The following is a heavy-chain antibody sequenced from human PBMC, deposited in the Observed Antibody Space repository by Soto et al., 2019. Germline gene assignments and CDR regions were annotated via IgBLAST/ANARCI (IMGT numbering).Heavy chain of an antibody. D-gene: IGHD3-3*01. CDR3: ARGPTYYDFWSGYSYDGNDY. Sequence: PSETLSLTCTVSGGSISSSSNHWGWIRQPPGKGLEWIGNIYHSENTYYNPSLKSRVTISVDTSKNQFSLKLSSVTAADTAVYYCARGPTYYDFWSGYSYDGNDYWGQGTLVTVSS. V-gene: IGHV4-39*07. J-gene: IGHJ4*02. CDR1: GGSISSSSNH. CDR2: IYHSENT.